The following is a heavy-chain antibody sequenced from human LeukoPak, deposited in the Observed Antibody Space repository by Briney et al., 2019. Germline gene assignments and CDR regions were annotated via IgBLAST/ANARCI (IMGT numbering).Heavy chain of an antibody. D-gene: IGHD3-9*01. V-gene: IGHV4-39*07. J-gene: IGHJ4*02. CDR2: IYYSGST. Sequence: SETLSLTCTVSGGSISSSSYYWGWIRQPPGKGLEWIGSIYYSGSTYYNPSLKSRVTISVDTSKNQFSLKLSSVTAADTAVYYCARVQGGYDILNGYYRGYFDYWGQGTLVTVSS. CDR1: GGSISSSSYY. CDR3: ARVQGGYDILNGYYRGYFDY.